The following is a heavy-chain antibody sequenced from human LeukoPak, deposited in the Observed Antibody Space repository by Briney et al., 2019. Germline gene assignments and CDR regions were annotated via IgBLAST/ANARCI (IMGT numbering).Heavy chain of an antibody. CDR2: ISTSSSTI. J-gene: IGHJ4*02. CDR3: ARDLHCGGDCPTN. Sequence: PGGSLRLSCAASGFTFSSYEMNWVRQAPGKGLEWLSYISTSSSTIYYSDSVKGRFTISRDNAKNSLYLQMNSLRAEDTAVYYCARDLHCGGDCPTNWGQGTLVTVSS. D-gene: IGHD2-21*02. V-gene: IGHV3-48*01. CDR1: GFTFSSYE.